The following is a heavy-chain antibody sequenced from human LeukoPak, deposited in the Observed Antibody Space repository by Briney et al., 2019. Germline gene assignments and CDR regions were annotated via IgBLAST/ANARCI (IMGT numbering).Heavy chain of an antibody. CDR1: GFTFSSYS. CDR2: LSSSGTFI. D-gene: IGHD3-10*01. Sequence: GGSLRLSCVASGFTFSSYSMNWVRQAPGKGLEWVSYLSSSGTFIYYADSVKGRFTISRDNAKNSLYLQMNSLRAEDTALYYCARDRSYYGSGRAFDYWGQGTLVTVSS. V-gene: IGHV3-21*05. J-gene: IGHJ4*02. CDR3: ARDRSYYGSGRAFDY.